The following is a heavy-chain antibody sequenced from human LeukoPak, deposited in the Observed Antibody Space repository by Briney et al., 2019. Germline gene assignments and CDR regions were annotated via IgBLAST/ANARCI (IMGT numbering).Heavy chain of an antibody. CDR1: GGSISSGGYS. CDR3: AREAIAAAGGFDY. V-gene: IGHV4-30-2*01. D-gene: IGHD6-13*01. CDR2: IYHSGST. Sequence: SQTLSLTCAVSGGSISSGGYSWSWIRQPPGKGLEWIGYIYHSGSTYFNPSLKSRVTISVDRSKNQFSLKLSSVTAADTAVYYCAREAIAAAGGFDYWGQGTLVTVSS. J-gene: IGHJ4*02.